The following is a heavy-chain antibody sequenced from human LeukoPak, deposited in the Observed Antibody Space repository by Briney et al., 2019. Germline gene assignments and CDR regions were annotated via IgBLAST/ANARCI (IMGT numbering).Heavy chain of an antibody. CDR3: ATSDPPSPA. Sequence: SETLSLTCTVSGSSISRFPWSWVRQPPGKGLEWIVYTYNGGGTIYNPSLMSRVTVSVDTSKNQFFLNLNSVTAADTAVYFCATSDPPSPAWGQGTRVTVSS. D-gene: IGHD2-2*01. J-gene: IGHJ5*02. V-gene: IGHV4-59*01. CDR2: TYNGGGT. CDR1: GSSISRFP.